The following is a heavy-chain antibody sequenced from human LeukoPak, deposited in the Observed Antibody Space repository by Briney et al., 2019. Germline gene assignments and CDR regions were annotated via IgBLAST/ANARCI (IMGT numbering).Heavy chain of an antibody. CDR3: ARSLYFQGYCSSTSCYPHDY. CDR1: GGSISSSSYY. D-gene: IGHD2-2*01. CDR2: IYYSGST. J-gene: IGHJ4*02. Sequence: SETLSLTCTVSGGSISSSSYYWGWIRQPPGKGLEWIGSIYYSGSTYYNPSLKSRLTISVDTSKNQFSLKLSSVTAADTAVYYCARSLYFQGYCSSTSCYPHDYWGQGTLVTVSS. V-gene: IGHV4-39*01.